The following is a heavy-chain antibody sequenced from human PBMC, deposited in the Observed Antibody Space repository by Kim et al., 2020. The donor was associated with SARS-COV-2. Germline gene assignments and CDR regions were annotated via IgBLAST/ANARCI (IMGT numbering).Heavy chain of an antibody. Sequence: GGSLRLSCEASGFSFGRYAMSWARQAPGKGLEWVSTISDGGAKTHYADSVKGRFTIPRDNSISTLFLHMSSLRAEDTAIYYCEASDYWGQGSLVTVSS. V-gene: IGHV3-23*01. CDR1: GFSFGRYA. J-gene: IGHJ4*02. CDR3: EASDY. CDR2: ISDGGAKT.